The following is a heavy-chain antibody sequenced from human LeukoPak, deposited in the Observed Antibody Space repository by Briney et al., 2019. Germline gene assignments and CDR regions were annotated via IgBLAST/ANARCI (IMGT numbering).Heavy chain of an antibody. D-gene: IGHD4-23*01. CDR2: INPNSGGT. Sequence: ASVKVSCKASGYTFTGYYMHWVRQAPGQGLEWMGWINPNSGGTNYAQKFQGWVTMTRDTSISTAYMELSRLRSDDTAVYYCARGEGYGGIYGMNVWGQGTTVTVSS. J-gene: IGHJ6*02. CDR3: ARGEGYGGIYGMNV. CDR1: GYTFTGYY. V-gene: IGHV1-2*04.